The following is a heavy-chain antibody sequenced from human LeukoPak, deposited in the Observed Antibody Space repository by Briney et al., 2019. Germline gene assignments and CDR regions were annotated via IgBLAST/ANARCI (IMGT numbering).Heavy chain of an antibody. J-gene: IGHJ4*02. CDR2: FDPEDGET. Sequence: GASVKVSCKVSGYTLTELSMHWVRQAPGEGLEWMGGFDPEDGETIYAQKFQGRVTMTEDTSTDTAYMELSSLRSEDTAVYYCATVPCSSTSCYLSPSDYWGQGTLVTVSS. V-gene: IGHV1-24*01. CDR1: GYTLTELS. CDR3: ATVPCSSTSCYLSPSDY. D-gene: IGHD2-2*01.